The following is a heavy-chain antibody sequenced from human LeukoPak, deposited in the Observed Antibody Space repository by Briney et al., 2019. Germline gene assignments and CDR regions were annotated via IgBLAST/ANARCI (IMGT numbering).Heavy chain of an antibody. CDR3: ARDENAYCSGGSCSYFQH. J-gene: IGHJ1*01. CDR2: ISSSSSYI. Sequence: GGSLRLSCAASGFTFSSYSMNWVRQAPGKGLEWVSSISSSSSYIYYADSVKGRFTISRDNAKNSLYLQMNSLRGEDTAVYYCARDENAYCSGGSCSYFQHWGQGTLVTVSS. CDR1: GFTFSSYS. V-gene: IGHV3-21*01. D-gene: IGHD2-15*01.